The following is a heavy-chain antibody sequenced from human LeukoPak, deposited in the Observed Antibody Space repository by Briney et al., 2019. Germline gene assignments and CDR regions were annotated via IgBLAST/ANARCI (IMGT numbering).Heavy chain of an antibody. D-gene: IGHD6-19*01. CDR1: GFTFSNYA. V-gene: IGHV3-23*01. J-gene: IGHJ1*01. Sequence: GGSLRLSCAASGFTFSNYAMSWVRQAPGKGLEWVSATSSSDAGTYHADSVKGRFTISRDNSKNTLYLQMNSLRAEDTAVYYCARDAQQWLVRYYFQHWGQGTLGTVSS. CDR2: TSSSDAGT. CDR3: ARDAQQWLVRYYFQH.